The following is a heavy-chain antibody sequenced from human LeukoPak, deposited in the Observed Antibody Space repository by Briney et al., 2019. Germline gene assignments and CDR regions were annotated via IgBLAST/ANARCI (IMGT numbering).Heavy chain of an antibody. D-gene: IGHD6-25*01. Sequence: QPGRSLRLSCAASGFTFSSYAMSWVRQAPGKGPEWDSTISIDGGRTYYADSVKGRFTVSRDTSKNTLYLQMNSLRAEDTAVYYCARKGIGSSRYQNMDVWGKGTTVTVSS. J-gene: IGHJ6*03. CDR3: ARKGIGSSRYQNMDV. V-gene: IGHV3-23*01. CDR1: GFTFSSYA. CDR2: ISIDGGRT.